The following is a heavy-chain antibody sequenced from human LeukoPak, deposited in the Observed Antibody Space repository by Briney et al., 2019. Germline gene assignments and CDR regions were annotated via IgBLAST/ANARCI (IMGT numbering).Heavy chain of an antibody. CDR1: GVSISGYC. D-gene: IGHD5-18*01. CDR3: ARGQKYRNGYTVTELGSGYFDY. V-gene: IGHV4-4*07. Sequence: SETLSLTCTVSGVSISGYCWSWIRQPAGKGLEWIGRIYISRGANYNPSLRSRVVMSVDTSKNQFSLQLTSVTAADTAVYYCARGQKYRNGYTVTELGSGYFDYWGQGTLVTVSS. J-gene: IGHJ4*02. CDR2: IYISRGA.